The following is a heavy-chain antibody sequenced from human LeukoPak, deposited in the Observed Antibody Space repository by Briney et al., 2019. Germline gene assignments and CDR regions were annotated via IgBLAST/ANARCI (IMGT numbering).Heavy chain of an antibody. CDR3: ATDHRLYGGNSGDGH. CDR1: GYTLTELS. D-gene: IGHD4-23*01. CDR2: FDPEDGET. Sequence: ASVKVSCKVSGYTLTELSMHWVRQAPGKGLEWMGGFDPEDGETIYAQKFQGRVTMTEDTSTDTAYTELSSLRSEDTAVYYCATDHRLYGGNSGDGHWGQGTLVTVSS. J-gene: IGHJ4*02. V-gene: IGHV1-24*01.